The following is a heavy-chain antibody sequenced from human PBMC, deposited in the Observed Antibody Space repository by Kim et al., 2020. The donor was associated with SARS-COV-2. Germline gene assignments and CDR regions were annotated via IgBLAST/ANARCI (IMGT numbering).Heavy chain of an antibody. V-gene: IGHV3-30*18. J-gene: IGHJ6*04. D-gene: IGHD2-2*01. Sequence: GGSLRLSCSASGFTFSSFGMHWVRQTPGKGLEEVTRISYDGSSEYYADSVKGRFTISKDNYKNTLFLQMNSLGPEDTSVYYCAKDRTEYQMQSMSYYGLGVWGKGTPVTVST. CDR1: GFTFSSFG. CDR2: ISYDGSSE. CDR3: AKDRTEYQMQSMSYYGLGV.